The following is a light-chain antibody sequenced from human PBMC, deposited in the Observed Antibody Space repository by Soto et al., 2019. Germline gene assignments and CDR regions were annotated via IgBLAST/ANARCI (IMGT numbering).Light chain of an antibody. Sequence: EIVLTQSPATLSLSPGERATLFCRASQSVSSYLAWYQQKPGQAPRLLIYDALNRATGIPARFSGSGSGTDFTLTLSSLEPEDYAVYYCQQRSNWPPLTVGGGTKVQIK. V-gene: IGKV3-11*01. CDR3: QQRSNWPPLT. CDR1: QSVSSY. J-gene: IGKJ4*01. CDR2: DAL.